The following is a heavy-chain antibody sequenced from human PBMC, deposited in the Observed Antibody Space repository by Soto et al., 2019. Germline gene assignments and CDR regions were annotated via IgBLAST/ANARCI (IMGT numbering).Heavy chain of an antibody. CDR2: ISPDGSST. J-gene: IGHJ4*02. D-gene: IGHD2-15*01. CDR1: GFTFSSYW. V-gene: IGHV3-74*01. Sequence: GGSLRLSCAASGFTFSSYWMHWVRQVPGKGLVWVSRISPDGSSTSSADPVKGRFIISRDNVKDTLFLQMDSLRDEDTAVYYCARELGGGIWPIDNWGQGTLVTVSS. CDR3: ARELGGGIWPIDN.